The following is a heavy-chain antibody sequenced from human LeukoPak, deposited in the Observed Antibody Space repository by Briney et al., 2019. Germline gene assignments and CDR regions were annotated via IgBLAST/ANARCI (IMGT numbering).Heavy chain of an antibody. CDR3: ARDQSLTYYDILTGYHKSPYYFDY. V-gene: IGHV1-3*01. J-gene: IGHJ4*02. CDR1: GYTFTSYA. CDR2: INAGNGNT. D-gene: IGHD3-9*01. Sequence: ASVKVSCKASGYTFTSYAMHWVRQAPGQRLEWMGWINAGNGNTKYSQKFQGRVTMTRDTSASTAYMELSSLRSEDTAVYYCARDQSLTYYDILTGYHKSPYYFDYWGQGTLVTVSS.